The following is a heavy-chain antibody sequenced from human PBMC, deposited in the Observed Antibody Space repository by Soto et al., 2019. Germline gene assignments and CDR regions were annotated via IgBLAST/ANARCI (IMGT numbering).Heavy chain of an antibody. CDR3: ARDTSMVRGVNSNY. CDR2: IIPIFGTA. CDR1: GGTFSSYA. J-gene: IGHJ4*02. V-gene: IGHV1-69*13. D-gene: IGHD3-10*01. Sequence: SVKVSCKASGGTFSSYAISWVRQAPGQGLEWMGGIIPIFGTANYAQKFQGRVTITADESTSTAYMELSSLRSEDTAVYYCARDTSMVRGVNSNYWGQGTLVTVSS.